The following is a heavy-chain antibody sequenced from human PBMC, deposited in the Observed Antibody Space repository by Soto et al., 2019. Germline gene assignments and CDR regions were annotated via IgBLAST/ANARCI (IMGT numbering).Heavy chain of an antibody. Sequence: EVQLLESGGDLLQPGGPRRLSCAASGSTFGTYAMTWVRQAPGKGLGWVSSISDSGGRTNYADSVKGRFTVSRDNSKNTLYLQMNSLRAEDTAMYYCAKVNLRRLTGAAYDLWGQGTVLTVSS. CDR3: AKVNLRRLTGAAYDL. CDR2: ISDSGGRT. CDR1: GSTFGTYA. J-gene: IGHJ3*01. V-gene: IGHV3-23*01. D-gene: IGHD5-12*01.